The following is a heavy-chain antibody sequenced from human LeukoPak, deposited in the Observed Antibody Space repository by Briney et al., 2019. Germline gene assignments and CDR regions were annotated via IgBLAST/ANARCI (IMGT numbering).Heavy chain of an antibody. CDR1: GFTFSSYS. CDR3: AELGITMIGGV. V-gene: IGHV3-48*04. D-gene: IGHD3-10*02. CDR2: ISSSGSTI. Sequence: PGGSLRLSCAASGFTFSSYSMNWVRQAPGKGLEWVSYISSSGSTIYYADSVKGRFTISRDNAKNSLYLQMNSQRAEDTAVYYCAELGITMIGGVWGKGTTVTISS. J-gene: IGHJ6*04.